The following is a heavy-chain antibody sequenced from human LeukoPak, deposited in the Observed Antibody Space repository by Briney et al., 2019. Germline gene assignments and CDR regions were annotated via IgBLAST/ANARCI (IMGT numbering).Heavy chain of an antibody. V-gene: IGHV1-2*02. D-gene: IGHD1-26*01. Sequence: ASVKVSCKASGYTFTGYYMHWVRQAPGQGLEWMGWINPNSGGTNYAQKFQGRVTMTRDTSISTAYMELSRLRSDDTAVYYCARDPIIVGATTNAFDIWGQGTMVTVSS. CDR1: GYTFTGYY. CDR2: INPNSGGT. CDR3: ARDPIIVGATTNAFDI. J-gene: IGHJ3*02.